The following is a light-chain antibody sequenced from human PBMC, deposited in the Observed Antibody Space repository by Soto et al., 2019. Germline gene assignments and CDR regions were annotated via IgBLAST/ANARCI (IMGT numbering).Light chain of an antibody. V-gene: IGKV4-1*01. J-gene: IGKJ1*01. Sequence: DIVMTQSPDSLAVSLGERATINCKSSQSLLSSSKNKNHLAWYQQKSGQPPNLLIYCASTRETGVPDRFSGSESGTDFALTISSLQAEDVAVYYCQQCYTTPRTFGQGTRVEIK. CDR3: QQCYTTPRT. CDR1: QSLLSSSKNKNH. CDR2: CAS.